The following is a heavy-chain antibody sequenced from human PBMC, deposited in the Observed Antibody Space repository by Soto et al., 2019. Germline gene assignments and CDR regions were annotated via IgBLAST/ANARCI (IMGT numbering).Heavy chain of an antibody. V-gene: IGHV3-48*03. CDR3: ASVYGSGFPVY. D-gene: IGHD3-10*01. CDR2: ISSGGGTT. CDR1: GLTLSSYE. J-gene: IGHJ4*02. Sequence: PVGSLRLSCAASGLTLSSYEMNWVRQAPGKGLEWVSYISSGGGTTYYADSVKGRFTISRDNAKNSLYLQMNSLRAEDTALYYCASVYGSGFPVYWGQGTLVTVSS.